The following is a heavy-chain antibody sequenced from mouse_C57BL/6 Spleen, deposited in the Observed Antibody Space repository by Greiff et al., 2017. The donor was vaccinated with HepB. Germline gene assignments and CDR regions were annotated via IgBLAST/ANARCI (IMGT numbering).Heavy chain of an antibody. CDR3: ARRADY. Sequence: VQLQQSGAELVRPGTSVKVSCKASGYAFTNYLIEWVKQRPGQGLEWIGVINPGSGGTNYNEKFKGKATLTADKSSSTAYMQLSSLTSEDSAVYFCARRADYWGQGTTRTVSS. J-gene: IGHJ2*01. D-gene: IGHD3-3*01. CDR2: INPGSGGT. V-gene: IGHV1-54*01. CDR1: GYAFTNYL.